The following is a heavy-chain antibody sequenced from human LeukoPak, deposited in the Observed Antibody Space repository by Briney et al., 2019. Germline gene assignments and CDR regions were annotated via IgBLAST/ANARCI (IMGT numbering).Heavy chain of an antibody. V-gene: IGHV3-30*02. CDR2: IRYDGSNK. Sequence: GGSPRLSCAASGFTFSSYDMDWVRQAPGKGLEWVAFIRYDGSNKYYADSVKGRFTISRDNSKNTLYLQMHSLRAEDTAVYYCAKAYSGYFDYWGQGTLVTVSS. CDR3: AKAYSGYFDY. D-gene: IGHD2-15*01. J-gene: IGHJ4*02. CDR1: GFTFSSYD.